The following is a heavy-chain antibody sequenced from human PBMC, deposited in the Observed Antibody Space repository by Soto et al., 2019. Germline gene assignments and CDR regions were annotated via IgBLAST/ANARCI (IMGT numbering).Heavy chain of an antibody. Sequence: SETLSLTCSVFGGSMSPYYWSWIRQSPGKGLEWIANIYYRGNTNYNPSLESRVTISIDTSKNQFPLKLNSLTAADTAVYYCARHSKKTGDFDYYYGMDVWGQGTTVTVS. J-gene: IGHJ6*02. CDR1: GGSMSPYY. CDR2: IYYRGNT. CDR3: ARHSKKTGDFDYYYGMDV. V-gene: IGHV4-59*08. D-gene: IGHD7-27*01.